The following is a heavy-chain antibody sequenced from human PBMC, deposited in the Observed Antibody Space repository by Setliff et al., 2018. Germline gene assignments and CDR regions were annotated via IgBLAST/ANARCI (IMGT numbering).Heavy chain of an antibody. J-gene: IGHJ6*02. Sequence: ASVKVSCKASGYTFTSYGISWVRQAPGQGLEWMGWISAYNGNTNYAQKLQGRVTMTTDTSTSTAYMELRSLRSDDTAVYYCASNGQGNYNFWSGSYYYYGMDVWGQGTTVTVSS. CDR3: ASNGQGNYNFWSGSYYYYGMDV. V-gene: IGHV1-18*01. CDR1: GYTFTSYG. CDR2: ISAYNGNT. D-gene: IGHD3-3*01.